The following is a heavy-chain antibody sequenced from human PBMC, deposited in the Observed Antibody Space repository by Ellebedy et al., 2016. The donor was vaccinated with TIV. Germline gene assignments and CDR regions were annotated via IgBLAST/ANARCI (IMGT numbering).Heavy chain of an antibody. CDR1: GYTFTSYA. CDR2: MIPNSGKA. D-gene: IGHD2-2*01. Sequence: ASVKVSCKASGYTFTSYAMHWVRQAPGQGLEWMGWMIPNSGKADYAQRFQGRITMTRNTSISTAYMELSSLRSDDTAVYYCARVGEYCRAATCYGRQDWFDPWGQGTLVTVSS. J-gene: IGHJ5*02. V-gene: IGHV1-8*02. CDR3: ARVGEYCRAATCYGRQDWFDP.